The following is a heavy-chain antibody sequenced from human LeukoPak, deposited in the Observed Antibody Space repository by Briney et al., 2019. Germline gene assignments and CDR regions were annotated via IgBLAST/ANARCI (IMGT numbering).Heavy chain of an antibody. V-gene: IGHV4-39*01. CDR1: GGSISSSSYY. CDR2: IYYSGST. Sequence: PSETLSLTCTVSGGSISSSSYYWGWIRQPPGKGLEWIGSIYYSGSTYYNPSLKRRVTISVDTSKNQFSLKLSSVTAADTAVYYCARQLLYCSGGSCYNSFDYWGQGTLVTVSS. J-gene: IGHJ4*02. CDR3: ARQLLYCSGGSCYNSFDY. D-gene: IGHD2-15*01.